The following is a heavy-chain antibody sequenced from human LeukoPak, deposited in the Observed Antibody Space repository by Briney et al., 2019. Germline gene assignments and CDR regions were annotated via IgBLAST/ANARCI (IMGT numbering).Heavy chain of an antibody. D-gene: IGHD3-22*01. CDR2: ISASGGST. V-gene: IGHV3-23*01. Sequence: GGSLRLSCAASGFTFSNYGMSWVRQAPGKGLEWVSTISASGGSTYYADSVKGRFTISRDNAKNSLYLQMNSLRAEDTALYYCAKDGAEASSGDFDYWGQGTLVTVSS. CDR1: GFTFSNYG. CDR3: AKDGAEASSGDFDY. J-gene: IGHJ4*02.